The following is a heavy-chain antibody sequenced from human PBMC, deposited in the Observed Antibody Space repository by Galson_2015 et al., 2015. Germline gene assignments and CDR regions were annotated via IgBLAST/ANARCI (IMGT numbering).Heavy chain of an antibody. CDR3: GSGSYYGAQGLDAFDI. CDR1: GGTFSSYA. D-gene: IGHD1-26*01. Sequence: SVKVSCKASGGTFSSYAISWVRQAPGQGLEWMGGIIPIFGTANYAQKFQGRVTITADESTSTAYMELSSLRSEDTAVYYCGSGSYYGAQGLDAFDIWGQGTMVTVSS. CDR2: IIPIFGTA. V-gene: IGHV1-69*13. J-gene: IGHJ3*02.